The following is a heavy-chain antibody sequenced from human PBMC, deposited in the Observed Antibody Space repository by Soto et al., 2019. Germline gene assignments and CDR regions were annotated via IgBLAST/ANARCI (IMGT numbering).Heavy chain of an antibody. CDR3: ARGEGGPRWGSIDY. V-gene: IGHV4-59*01. J-gene: IGHJ4*02. CDR1: GGSISGYY. CDR2: MYNTGST. Sequence: SETLSLTCTVSGGSISGYYWSWIRQPPGKGLEWIGYMYNTGSTVYNPSFKSRVTISVDTSKSQFSLRLNSVTAADTAVYYCARGEGGPRWGSIDYWGQGTLVT. D-gene: IGHD2-21*01.